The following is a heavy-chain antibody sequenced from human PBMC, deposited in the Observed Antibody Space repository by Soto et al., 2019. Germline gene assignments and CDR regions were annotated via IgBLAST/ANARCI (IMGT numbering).Heavy chain of an antibody. Sequence: PSETLSLTCTVSGDSMRSYYWSWIRQPPGKGLEWIGHIYYSGSTTYNPSLRSRVTMSVDTSKNQLSLRLSSVTAADTAVYYCARAPSIYQPFDHWGQGSQVPVSS. CDR2: IYYSGST. D-gene: IGHD6-6*01. V-gene: IGHV4-59*12. CDR1: GDSMRSYY. CDR3: ARAPSIYQPFDH. J-gene: IGHJ4*02.